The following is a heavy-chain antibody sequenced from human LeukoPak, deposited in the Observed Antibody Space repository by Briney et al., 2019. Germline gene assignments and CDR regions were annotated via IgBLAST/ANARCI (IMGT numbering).Heavy chain of an antibody. CDR2: ISTYNGDT. J-gene: IGHJ4*02. CDR1: GYTXTSYG. D-gene: IGHD2-21*02. CDR3: ARLTEFPQYFDY. Sequence: ASVKVSCKASGYTXTSYGIGWVRQAPGQGLEWMGWISTYNGDTNYSQKLQGRVTMTTDTSTSTAYMELRSLRSDDTAVYYCARLTEFPQYFDYWGQGTLVTVSS. V-gene: IGHV1-18*01.